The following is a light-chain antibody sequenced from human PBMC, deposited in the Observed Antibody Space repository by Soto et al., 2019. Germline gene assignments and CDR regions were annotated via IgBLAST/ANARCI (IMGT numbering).Light chain of an antibody. Sequence: QSALTQPASGSGSPGQSIALSCTGTRSDVGAYNYVSWYQQHPGKAPKLMISEVTNRPSGVSDRFSGSKSGNTASLTISGLQAEDEADYYCSSFTSRFTFVFGTGTKLTVL. CDR3: SSFTSRFTFV. J-gene: IGLJ1*01. CDR2: EVT. V-gene: IGLV2-14*01. CDR1: RSDVGAYNY.